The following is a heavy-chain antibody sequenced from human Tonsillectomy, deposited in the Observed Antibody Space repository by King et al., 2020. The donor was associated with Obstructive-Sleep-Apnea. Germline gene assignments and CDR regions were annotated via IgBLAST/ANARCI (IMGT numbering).Heavy chain of an antibody. CDR2: VSFGNTSR. CDR1: GFSLSGYN. Sequence: VQLVESGGGLVKPGGSLRLSCAASGFSLSGYNMNWVRQAPGKGLEWVASVSFGNTSRYYADSVKGRFTISRDNAKNSLYLQMNSLRVEDTAVYYCARDQRRFYGSDTYYKGDAFDIWGQGTRVTVSS. CDR3: ARDQRRFYGSDTYYKGDAFDI. D-gene: IGHD3-10*01. J-gene: IGHJ3*02. V-gene: IGHV3-21*06.